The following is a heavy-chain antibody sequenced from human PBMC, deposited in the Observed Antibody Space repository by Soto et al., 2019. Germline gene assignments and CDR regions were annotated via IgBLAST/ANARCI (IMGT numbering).Heavy chain of an antibody. D-gene: IGHD5-18*01. Sequence: QVQLVESGGGVVRPGRSLRLSCAASGFTFSSYGMHWVRQAPGKGLEWVAVIWYDGSNKYYADSVKGRFTISRDNSKNTLYLQMNSLRAEDTAVYYCAREGTAMVFDYWGQGTLVTVSS. CDR1: GFTFSSYG. V-gene: IGHV3-33*01. J-gene: IGHJ4*02. CDR3: AREGTAMVFDY. CDR2: IWYDGSNK.